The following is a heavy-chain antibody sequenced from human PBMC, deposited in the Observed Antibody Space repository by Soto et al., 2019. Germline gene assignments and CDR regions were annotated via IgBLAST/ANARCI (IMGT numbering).Heavy chain of an antibody. Sequence: GGSLRLSCAASGFTFSSYGMHWVRQAPGKGLEWVAVIWYDGSNKYYADSVKGRFTISRDNSKNTLYLQMNSQRAEDTAVYYCAIAATVTTSSAFDIWGQGTMVPVSS. CDR2: IWYDGSNK. V-gene: IGHV3-33*01. CDR1: GFTFSSYG. J-gene: IGHJ3*02. D-gene: IGHD4-4*01. CDR3: AIAATVTTSSAFDI.